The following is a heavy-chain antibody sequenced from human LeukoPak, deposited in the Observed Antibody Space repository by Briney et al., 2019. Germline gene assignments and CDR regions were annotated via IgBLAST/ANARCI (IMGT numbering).Heavy chain of an antibody. CDR1: GGSISSSTYS. CDR3: ARLGNGYNRYYFEY. CDR2: IYYSGST. Sequence: SETLSLTCTVFGGSISSSTYSWGWIRQPPGKGLEWRGNIYYSGSTDYNPSLKSRVLIFVDTSKNQFSLKLRSVTAADTAVYYCARLGNGYNRYYFEYWGQGTLVTVSS. J-gene: IGHJ4*02. V-gene: IGHV4-39*01. D-gene: IGHD5-24*01.